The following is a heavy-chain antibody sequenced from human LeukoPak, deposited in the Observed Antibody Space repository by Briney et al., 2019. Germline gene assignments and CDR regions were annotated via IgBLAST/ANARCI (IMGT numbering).Heavy chain of an antibody. V-gene: IGHV3-74*01. D-gene: IGHD4-23*01. CDR3: ATSSYGGNFGLFDY. CDR1: GITLSNYW. Sequence: GGSLRLSCAASGITLSNYWMHWVRQVPGKGLVWVSRINYEGSTTSYADSVKGRFTISRDNAKNALYLQMNSLRAEDTSVYYCATSSYGGNFGLFDYWGQGILVTVSS. J-gene: IGHJ4*02. CDR2: INYEGSTT.